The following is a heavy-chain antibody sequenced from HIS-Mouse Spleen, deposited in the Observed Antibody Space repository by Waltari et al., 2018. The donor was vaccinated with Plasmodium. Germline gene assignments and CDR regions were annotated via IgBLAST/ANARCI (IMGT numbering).Heavy chain of an antibody. D-gene: IGHD6-13*01. CDR1: GGSISSSSYY. CDR3: ARVTAAAGTS. V-gene: IGHV4-39*07. CDR2: IYYSGST. J-gene: IGHJ5*02. Sequence: QLQLQESGPGLVKPSETLSLTCTGSGGSISSSSYYWGWIRQPPGKGLEWIGSIYYSGSTYYNPSLKSRVTISVDTSKNQFSLKLSSVTAADTAVYYCARVTAAAGTSWGQGTLVTVSS.